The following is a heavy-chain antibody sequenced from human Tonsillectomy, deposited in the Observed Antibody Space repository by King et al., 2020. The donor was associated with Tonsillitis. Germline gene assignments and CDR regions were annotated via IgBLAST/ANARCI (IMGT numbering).Heavy chain of an antibody. Sequence: VQLVESGGGVVQPGRSLRLSCAASGFTFSRYGMHWVRQAPGKGLEWVALIWYDGSNKYYADSVKGRFTISRDNSKNTLYLQMNSLRAEDTAVYYCARDSYSDSSGYHGIFYWGQGTLVTVSS. V-gene: IGHV3-33*08. D-gene: IGHD3-22*01. CDR3: ARDSYSDSSGYHGIFY. CDR1: GFTFSRYG. J-gene: IGHJ4*02. CDR2: IWYDGSNK.